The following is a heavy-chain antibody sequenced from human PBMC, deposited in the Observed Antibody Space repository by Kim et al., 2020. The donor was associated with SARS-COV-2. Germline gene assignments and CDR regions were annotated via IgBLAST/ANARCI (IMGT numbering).Heavy chain of an antibody. J-gene: IGHJ5*02. CDR1: GYTLTELS. CDR2: FDPEDGET. Sequence: ASVKVSCKVSGYTLTELSMHWVRQAPGKGLEWMGGFDPEDGETIYAQKFQGRVTMTEDTSTDTAYMELSSLRSEDTAVYYCATDSPSSGLVRGFNWFDPWGQGTLVTVSS. D-gene: IGHD3-22*01. CDR3: ATDSPSSGLVRGFNWFDP. V-gene: IGHV1-24*01.